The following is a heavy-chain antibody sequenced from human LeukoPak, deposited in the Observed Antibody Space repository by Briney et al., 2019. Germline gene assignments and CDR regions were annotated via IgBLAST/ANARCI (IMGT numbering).Heavy chain of an antibody. CDR3: AKRYSGYDPWAVAEGDDAFDI. D-gene: IGHD5-12*01. J-gene: IGHJ3*02. Sequence: GASVKVSCKASGYTFTSYGISWVRQAPGQGLEWMGWISAYNGDTNYAQKLQGRVTMTTHTSPSTAYMELRSLRSDDTAVYYCAKRYSGYDPWAVAEGDDAFDIWGQGTMVTVSS. V-gene: IGHV1-18*01. CDR2: ISAYNGDT. CDR1: GYTFTSYG.